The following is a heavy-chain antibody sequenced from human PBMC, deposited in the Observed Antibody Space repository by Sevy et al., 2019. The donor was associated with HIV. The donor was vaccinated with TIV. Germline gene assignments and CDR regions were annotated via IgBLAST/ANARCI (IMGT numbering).Heavy chain of an antibody. J-gene: IGHJ6*02. V-gene: IGHV3-15*01. Sequence: GGSLRLSCAASGFTFSNAWMSWVRQAPGKGLEWAGRIKSKTDGGTTDYAAPVKGRFTISRDDSKNTLYLQMNSLKTEDTAVYYCTTDPYYDFWSAYYRMYYYYGMDVWGQGTTVTVSS. CDR3: TTDPYYDFWSAYYRMYYYYGMDV. CDR2: IKSKTDGGTT. D-gene: IGHD3-3*01. CDR1: GFTFSNAW.